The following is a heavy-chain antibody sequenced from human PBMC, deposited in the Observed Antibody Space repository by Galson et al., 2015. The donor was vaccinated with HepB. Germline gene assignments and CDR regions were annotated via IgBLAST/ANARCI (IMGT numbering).Heavy chain of an antibody. CDR2: IKQDGSEK. CDR3: ARDQDPGARPLWYFDL. J-gene: IGHJ2*01. Sequence: LRLSCAASGFTFNSYWMTWVRQAPGKGLEWVANIKQDGSEKYYVDSVKGRFTISRDNAKNSLSLQMNSLRAEDTAVYYCARDQDPGARPLWYFDLWGRGTLVTVSS. V-gene: IGHV3-7*01. CDR1: GFTFNSYW. D-gene: IGHD4/OR15-4a*01.